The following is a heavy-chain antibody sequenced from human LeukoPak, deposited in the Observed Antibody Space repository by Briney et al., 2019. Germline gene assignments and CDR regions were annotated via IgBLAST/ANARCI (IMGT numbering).Heavy chain of an antibody. CDR1: GFTLSSSY. V-gene: IGHV3-23*01. J-gene: IGHJ4*02. CDR2: ISGSGYST. Sequence: PGGSLRLSCAASGFTLSSSYMSWVRQAPGKGLEWVSAISGSGYSTYYADSVKGRFTISRDNSKNTLYLQMNSLRAEDTGVYYCAKEAGYSGYDYPDYWGQGTLVTVSS. D-gene: IGHD5-12*01. CDR3: AKEAGYSGYDYPDY.